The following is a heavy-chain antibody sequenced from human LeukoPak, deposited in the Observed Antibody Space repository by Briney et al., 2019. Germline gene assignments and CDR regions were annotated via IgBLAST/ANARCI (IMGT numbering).Heavy chain of an antibody. V-gene: IGHV1-18*01. Sequence: ASVKVSCKASGYTFTCYGISWVRQAPGQGLEWMGWISAYNGNTNYAQKLQGRVTMTTDTSTSTAYMELRSLRSDDTAVYYCVRDYYGSGSSATNWFDPWGQGTLVTVSS. CDR1: GYTFTCYG. D-gene: IGHD3-10*01. J-gene: IGHJ5*02. CDR3: VRDYYGSGSSATNWFDP. CDR2: ISAYNGNT.